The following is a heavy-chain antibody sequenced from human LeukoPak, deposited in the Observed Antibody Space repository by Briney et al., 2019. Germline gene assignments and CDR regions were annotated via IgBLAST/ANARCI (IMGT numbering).Heavy chain of an antibody. J-gene: IGHJ4*02. V-gene: IGHV3-30*18. CDR1: GFTFSSYG. Sequence: PGRSLRLSCAASGFTFSSYGMHWVRQAPGKGLEWVAVISYDGSNKYYADSVKGRFTISRDNSKNTLYLQMNSLRAEDTAVYYCAKTLQWLALFDYWGQGTLVTASS. D-gene: IGHD6-19*01. CDR3: AKTLQWLALFDY. CDR2: ISYDGSNK.